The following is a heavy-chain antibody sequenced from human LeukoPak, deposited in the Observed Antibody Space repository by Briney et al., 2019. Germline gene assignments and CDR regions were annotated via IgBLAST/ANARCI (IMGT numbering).Heavy chain of an antibody. V-gene: IGHV1-8*01. CDR2: MNPNSGNT. CDR3: ARNGQQLRHFQH. J-gene: IGHJ1*01. CDR1: GYTFTSYD. Sequence: GASVKVSCKASGYTFTSYDINWVRQATGQGLEWMGWMNPNSGNTGYAQKFQGRVTMTRNTSISTAYMELSSLRSEDTAVYYCARNGQQLRHFQHWGQGTLVTVSS. D-gene: IGHD6-13*01.